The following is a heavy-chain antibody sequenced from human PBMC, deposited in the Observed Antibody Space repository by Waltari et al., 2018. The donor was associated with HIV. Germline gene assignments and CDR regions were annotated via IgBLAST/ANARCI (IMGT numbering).Heavy chain of an antibody. CDR3: ARARDTAMVRGVYYYGMDV. D-gene: IGHD5-18*01. Sequence: QVQLVQSGAEVKKPGSSVKVSCKASGCTFSSYAISWVRQAPGQGIEWMGRIIPILGIANYAQKFQGRVTITADKSTSTAYMELSSLRSEDTAVYYCARARDTAMVRGVYYYGMDVWGQGTTVTVSS. CDR1: GCTFSSYA. V-gene: IGHV1-69*04. CDR2: IIPILGIA. J-gene: IGHJ6*02.